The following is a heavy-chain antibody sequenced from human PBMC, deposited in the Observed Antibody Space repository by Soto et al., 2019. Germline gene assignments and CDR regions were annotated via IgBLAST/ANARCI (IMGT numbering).Heavy chain of an antibody. Sequence: QVQLVDSGGGVVQSGRSLRLSCAASGFIFSTYAMHWVRQAPGKGLEWVAVISYDGSYKYYADSVKGRFSISRDNSMNTVYLQMDSLRAEDTAVYYCAKGQISGWYHFDSWGQGTLVSVSS. CDR2: ISYDGSYK. CDR1: GFIFSTYA. D-gene: IGHD6-19*01. V-gene: IGHV3-30-3*01. CDR3: AKGQISGWYHFDS. J-gene: IGHJ4*02.